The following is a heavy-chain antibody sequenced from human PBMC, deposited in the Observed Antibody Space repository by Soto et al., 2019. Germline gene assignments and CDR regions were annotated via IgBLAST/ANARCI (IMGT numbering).Heavy chain of an antibody. V-gene: IGHV4-38-2*01. Sequence: SETLSLTCDVSGFSISSGYYWGWIRQPPGKGLEWIGNIYHSGISNYNPSLKSRVTISVDTPKNQFSLKVTSVTAADTAVYYCARVTTNWFDPWGQGILVTVSS. D-gene: IGHD3-22*01. J-gene: IGHJ5*02. CDR2: IYHSGIS. CDR1: GFSISSGYY. CDR3: ARVTTNWFDP.